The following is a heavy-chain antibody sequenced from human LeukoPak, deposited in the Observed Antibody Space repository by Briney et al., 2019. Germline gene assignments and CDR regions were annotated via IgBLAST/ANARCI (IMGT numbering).Heavy chain of an antibody. CDR3: ARDGRGQWHDY. J-gene: IGHJ4*02. CDR1: GYTFTSYG. V-gene: IGHV1-18*01. D-gene: IGHD6-19*01. Sequence: GASVMVSCKASGYTFTSYGFSWVRQAPGQGLEWMGWINVYNGDTNYAQKFQGRVAMTTDTSTSTAYMELRSLRSDDSAVYYCARDGRGQWHDYWGQGTLVTVSS. CDR2: INVYNGDT.